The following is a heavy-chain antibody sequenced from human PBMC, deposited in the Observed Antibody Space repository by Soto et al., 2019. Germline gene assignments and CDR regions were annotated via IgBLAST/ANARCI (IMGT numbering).Heavy chain of an antibody. CDR1: GGSISSSFY. D-gene: IGHD6-19*01. Sequence: QLQLQESGPGLVKPSETLSLSCTVSGGSISSSFYWGWIRQPPGKGLEWIGSIYGTGNTYYNPSLTGRVTIAADPSTNQFFLNLISVTAADMAVYYCRSSSRYSTDVWGQGATVTVSS. CDR2: IYGTGNT. CDR3: RSSSRYSTDV. J-gene: IGHJ6*02. V-gene: IGHV4-39*01.